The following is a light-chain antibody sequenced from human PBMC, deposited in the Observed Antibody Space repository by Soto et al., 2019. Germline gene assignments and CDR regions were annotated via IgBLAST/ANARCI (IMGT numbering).Light chain of an antibody. J-gene: IGKJ2*01. CDR2: DAS. CDR1: QSVGGSY. Sequence: EIVLTQSPGTLSLSPGERATLSCRASQSVGGSYLAWYQQRPDQAPRLLIYDASTRATGIPDRFSGSGSGTDFTLTISRLEPEDFAVYHCQQYGSSYTFGQGTRLEIK. V-gene: IGKV3-20*01. CDR3: QQYGSSYT.